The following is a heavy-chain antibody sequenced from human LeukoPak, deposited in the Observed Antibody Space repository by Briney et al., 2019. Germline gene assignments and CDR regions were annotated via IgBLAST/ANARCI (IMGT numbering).Heavy chain of an antibody. Sequence: SETLSLTCTVAGGSISNHYWSRIRQYPGKGLEWIAYIFYSGNYNYNPSLKSRVSISVDASKSQVSLNLTSVTAADTAVYYCARGRSSLDLWGQGALVTVSS. V-gene: IGHV4-59*11. D-gene: IGHD6-19*01. CDR1: GGSISNHY. CDR2: IFYSGNY. CDR3: ARGRSSLDL. J-gene: IGHJ5*02.